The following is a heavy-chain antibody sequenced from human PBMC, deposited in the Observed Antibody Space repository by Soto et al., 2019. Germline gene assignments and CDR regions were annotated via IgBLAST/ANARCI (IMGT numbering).Heavy chain of an antibody. V-gene: IGHV3-30*18. D-gene: IGHD3-3*01. J-gene: IGHJ4*02. Sequence: QVHLVESGGGVVQPGRSLRLSCAASGFTFSSHGMHWIRQAPGKGLEWVAVIPYDGSHQYYADSVKGRFSISRDNSKNTLYLHMNSLRAEDTAVYYCAKLRVLEWEVQESDYWGQGTLVSVSS. CDR1: GFTFSSHG. CDR3: AKLRVLEWEVQESDY. CDR2: IPYDGSHQ.